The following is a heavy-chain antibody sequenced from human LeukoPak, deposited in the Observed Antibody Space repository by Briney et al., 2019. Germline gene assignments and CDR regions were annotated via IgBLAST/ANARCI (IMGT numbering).Heavy chain of an antibody. J-gene: IGHJ4*02. CDR3: AKDLERFTMVRGSPNFDY. D-gene: IGHD3-10*01. CDR1: GFTFSSYA. V-gene: IGHV3-23*01. Sequence: PGGSLRLSCAASGFTFSSYAMSWVRQAPGKGLEWVSAISGSGGSTYYADSVKGRSTISRDNSKNTLYLQMNSLRAEDTAVYYCAKDLERFTMVRGSPNFDYWGQGTLVTVSS. CDR2: ISGSGGST.